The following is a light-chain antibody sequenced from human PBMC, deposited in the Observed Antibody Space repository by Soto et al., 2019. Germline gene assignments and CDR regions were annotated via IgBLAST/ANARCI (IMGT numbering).Light chain of an antibody. Sequence: DIQMTQSPSTLSASVGDRVTITCRASQSISSWLAWYQQKPGKAPKLLIYKASSLESGVPSRFSGSGSGTEFTLTISSLQPDDFTTYYCQQYNTPPWTFGQGTKVAIK. CDR1: QSISSW. J-gene: IGKJ1*01. CDR2: KAS. V-gene: IGKV1-5*03. CDR3: QQYNTPPWT.